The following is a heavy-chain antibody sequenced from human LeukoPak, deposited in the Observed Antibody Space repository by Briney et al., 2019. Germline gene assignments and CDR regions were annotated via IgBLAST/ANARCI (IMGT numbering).Heavy chain of an antibody. CDR3: ARVVVVPAAIGYYYYYYGMDV. D-gene: IGHD2-2*01. CDR1: GGSISSYY. J-gene: IGHJ6*02. Sequence: PSETLSLTCTVSGGSISSYYWSWIRQPPGKGLEWIGYIYYSGSTNYNPSLKSRVTISVDTSKNQFSLKLSSVTAADTAVYYCARVVVVPAAIGYYYYYYGMDVWGQGTTVTVSS. V-gene: IGHV4-59*12. CDR2: IYYSGST.